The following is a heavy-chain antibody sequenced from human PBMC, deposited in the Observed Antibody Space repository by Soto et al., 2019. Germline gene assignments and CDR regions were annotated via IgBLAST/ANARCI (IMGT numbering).Heavy chain of an antibody. J-gene: IGHJ6*02. D-gene: IGHD4-17*01. Sequence: ASVKVSCKASGYTFTSYGISWVRQAPGQGLEWMGWISAYNGNTNYAQKLQGRVTMTTDTSTSTAYMELRSLRSDDTAVYYCARDFPEDTVLRPLDYYYYYYGMDVWGQGTTVTVSS. V-gene: IGHV1-18*04. CDR2: ISAYNGNT. CDR1: GYTFTSYG. CDR3: ARDFPEDTVLRPLDYYYYYYGMDV.